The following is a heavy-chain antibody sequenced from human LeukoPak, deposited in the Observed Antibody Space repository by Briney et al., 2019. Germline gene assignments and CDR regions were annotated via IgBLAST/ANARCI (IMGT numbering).Heavy chain of an antibody. J-gene: IGHJ3*02. CDR1: GYTFTSYY. Sequence: ASVKVSCKASGYTFTSYYMHWVRQAPGQGLEWMGIINPSGGSTSYAQKFQGRVTMTRDTSTSTVYMELSSLRSEDTAVYYCARAPYCSSTSCYIGDAFDIWGQGTMVTVSS. CDR2: INPSGGST. D-gene: IGHD2-2*02. CDR3: ARAPYCSSTSCYIGDAFDI. V-gene: IGHV1-46*01.